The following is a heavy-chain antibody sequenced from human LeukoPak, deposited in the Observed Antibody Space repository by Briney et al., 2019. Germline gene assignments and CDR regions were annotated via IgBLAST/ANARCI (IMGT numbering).Heavy chain of an antibody. CDR1: GFTLSSYG. V-gene: IGHV3-30*18. J-gene: IGHJ4*02. D-gene: IGHD4-17*01. CDR2: ISYDGSNK. CDR3: AKGFDYGDYLDY. Sequence: GGSLRLSCAASGFTLSSYGMHWVRQAPGKGLEWVAVISYDGSNKYYADSVKGRFTISRDNSKNTLYLQMNSLRAEDTAVYYCAKGFDYGDYLDYWGQGTLVTVSS.